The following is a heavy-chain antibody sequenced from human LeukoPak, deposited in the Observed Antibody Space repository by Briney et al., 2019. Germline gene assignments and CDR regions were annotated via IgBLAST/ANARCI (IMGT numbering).Heavy chain of an antibody. CDR1: GFTFSSYI. CDR2: ISGSSTAI. D-gene: IGHD1-26*01. CDR3: ARDYSGSSQTTPLRY. J-gene: IGHJ4*02. V-gene: IGHV3-48*02. Sequence: GGSLRLSCAAPGFTFSSYIMNWVRQAPGKGLEWVSYISGSSTAIYYADSVKGRFTISRDNAKNSLYLQMNSLRDEDTAVYYCARDYSGSSQTTPLRYWGQGTLVTVSS.